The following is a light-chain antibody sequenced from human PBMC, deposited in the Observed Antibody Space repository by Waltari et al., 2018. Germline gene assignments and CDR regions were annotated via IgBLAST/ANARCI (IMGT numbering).Light chain of an antibody. J-gene: IGKJ1*01. CDR2: ATF. Sequence: DIQMTQSPSSLSASVGDRVTITCRASQSIGSYLNWYQHKPGKAPKLLISATFKLQSGVPSTFSGSGSVTDFTLTMSSLQPEDFATYYCQQSFSTPWTFGQGTKVEIK. CDR1: QSIGSY. CDR3: QQSFSTPWT. V-gene: IGKV1-39*01.